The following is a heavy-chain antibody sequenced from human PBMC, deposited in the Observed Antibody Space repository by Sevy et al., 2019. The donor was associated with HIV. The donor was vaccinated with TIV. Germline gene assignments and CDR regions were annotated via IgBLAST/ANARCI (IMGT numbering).Heavy chain of an antibody. CDR2: IYNNGHI. V-gene: IGHV4-59*08. CDR3: AGENAWGRGYS. D-gene: IGHD1-26*01. Sequence: SETLSLNCTVSGGSITSLYWNWIRQPPGKGLEWIANIYNNGHINYNPSLKSRVTLSLDTSKNQFSLRMSSVTAADTAMYYCAGENAWGRGYSWGQGTLVTVSS. J-gene: IGHJ4*02. CDR1: GGSITSLY.